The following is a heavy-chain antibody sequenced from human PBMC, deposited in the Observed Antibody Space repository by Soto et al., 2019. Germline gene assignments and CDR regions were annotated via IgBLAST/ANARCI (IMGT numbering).Heavy chain of an antibody. J-gene: IGHJ6*02. V-gene: IGHV3-30*03. Sequence: QVQLVESGGGVVQPGRSLRLSCAASGFTFSSYGMHWVRQAPGKGLEWVAVISYDGSNKYYADSVKGRFTISRDNSKNSLYLQMNSLRAEDTAVYYCARELDGIDVWGQGTTVIVSS. CDR3: ARELDGIDV. CDR1: GFTFSSYG. CDR2: ISYDGSNK.